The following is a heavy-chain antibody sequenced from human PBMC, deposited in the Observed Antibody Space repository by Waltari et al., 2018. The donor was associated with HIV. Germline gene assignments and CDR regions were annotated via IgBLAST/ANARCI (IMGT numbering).Heavy chain of an antibody. J-gene: IGHJ3*02. D-gene: IGHD3-10*01. V-gene: IGHV3-48*03. CDR3: ARDDLNVRRAFDI. Sequence: DAVKDRFTVARDNAKSSLYLQMRNLTGEDTAVYYCARDDLNVRRAFDIWGQGTMVTVSS.